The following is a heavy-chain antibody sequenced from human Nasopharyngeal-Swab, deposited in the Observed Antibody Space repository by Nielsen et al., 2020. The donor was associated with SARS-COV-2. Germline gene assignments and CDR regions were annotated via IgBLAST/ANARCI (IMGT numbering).Heavy chain of an antibody. CDR1: GFTFSAFA. V-gene: IGHV3-48*02. D-gene: IGHD2-21*02. CDR3: ARDPTAPPDPTFFDY. Sequence: GESLKISCAASGFTFSAFAMNWVRQAPGKGPEWLAYISSTSSPIYYSDSVRGRFTVSRDNARNALNLQMNSLRDDDTAVYYCARDPTAPPDPTFFDYWGQRTLVTVSS. CDR2: ISSTSSPI. J-gene: IGHJ4*02.